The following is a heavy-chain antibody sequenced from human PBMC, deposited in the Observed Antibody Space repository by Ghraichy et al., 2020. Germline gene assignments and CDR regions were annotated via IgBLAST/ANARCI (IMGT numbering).Heavy chain of an antibody. CDR2: ISYTGST. CDR1: GGSLNSPTYY. D-gene: IGHD1-26*01. Sequence: SETLSLTCTVSGGSLNSPTYYWGWIRQPPGKGLEWIGSISYTGSTFNNPSLKSRVTISIDTSQNQFSLRLDSVTAADTAVYYCARHRRGSQPWNFDYWGQGAQVTASS. V-gene: IGHV4-39*07. J-gene: IGHJ4*02. CDR3: ARHRRGSQPWNFDY.